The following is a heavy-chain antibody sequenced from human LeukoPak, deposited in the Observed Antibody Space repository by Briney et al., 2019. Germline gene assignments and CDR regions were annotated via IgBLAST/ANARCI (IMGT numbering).Heavy chain of an antibody. Sequence: ASVKVSCKASGGTFSSYAISWVRQAPGQGLEWMGGIIPIFGTANYAQKFQGRVTITADEPTSTAYMELSSLRSEDTAVYYCARGGGSAAGTFGWFDPWGQGTLVTVSS. CDR1: GGTFSSYA. CDR2: IIPIFGTA. CDR3: ARGGGSAAGTFGWFDP. V-gene: IGHV1-69*01. D-gene: IGHD6-13*01. J-gene: IGHJ5*02.